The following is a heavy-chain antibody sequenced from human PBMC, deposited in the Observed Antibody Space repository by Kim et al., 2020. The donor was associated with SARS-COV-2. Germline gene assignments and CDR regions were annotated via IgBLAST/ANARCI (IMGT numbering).Heavy chain of an antibody. CDR2: IYPDDSDT. CDR3: ARHKLYCGGDCYSPKFFHGMDV. Sequence: GESLKISCKGSGYNFNNNWIGWVRQMPGKGLEWMGVIYPDDSDTTYSPSFQGQVTISADKSISTTYLQWSSLKASDTAMYYCARHKLYCGGDCYSPKFFHGMDVWGQGTTVTVSS. D-gene: IGHD2-21*02. V-gene: IGHV5-51*01. CDR1: GYNFNNNW. J-gene: IGHJ6*02.